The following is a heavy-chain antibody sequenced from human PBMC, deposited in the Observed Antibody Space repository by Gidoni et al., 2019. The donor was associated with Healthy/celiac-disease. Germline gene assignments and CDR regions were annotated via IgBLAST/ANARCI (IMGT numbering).Heavy chain of an antibody. CDR3: ARFNIVVVPAAWVRTSRGVDV. CDR1: GYTFTSYD. Sequence: QVQLVQSVAEVKKPGASVKVSCKASGYTFTSYDINWVRQATGQGLEWMGWMTPNSGNTGYAQKFQGRVTMTRNTSISKAYMELSSLRSEDTAVYYCARFNIVVVPAAWVRTSRGVDVWGQGTTVTVSS. CDR2: MTPNSGNT. V-gene: IGHV1-8*01. D-gene: IGHD2-2*01. J-gene: IGHJ6*02.